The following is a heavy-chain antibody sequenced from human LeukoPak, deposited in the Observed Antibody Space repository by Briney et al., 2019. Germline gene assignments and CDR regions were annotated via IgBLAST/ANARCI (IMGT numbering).Heavy chain of an antibody. V-gene: IGHV4-39*01. Sequence: SETLSLTCTVSGGSIRSGSHYWGWIRQPPGKGLEWIGSIYYSGSTYYNPSLKSRVTISVDTSKNQFSLKLSSVTAADTAVYYCARHPYSYGSSDYWGQGTLVTVSS. CDR2: IYYSGST. D-gene: IGHD5-18*01. CDR3: ARHPYSYGSSDY. J-gene: IGHJ4*02. CDR1: GGSIRSGSHY.